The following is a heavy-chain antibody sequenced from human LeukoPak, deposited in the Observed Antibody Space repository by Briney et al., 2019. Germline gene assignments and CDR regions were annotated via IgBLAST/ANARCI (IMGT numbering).Heavy chain of an antibody. CDR2: ISSSGSTI. V-gene: IGHV3-48*03. CDR3: ARERELDAFDI. Sequence: GGSLRLSCAASGFTFSSYEMNWVRQAPGKGLEWVSYISSSGSTIYYADSVKGRFTISRDNAKNSLYLQMNSLRAEDTAVYYCARERELDAFDIWGQGTMVTVSS. CDR1: GFTFSSYE. D-gene: IGHD1-26*01. J-gene: IGHJ3*02.